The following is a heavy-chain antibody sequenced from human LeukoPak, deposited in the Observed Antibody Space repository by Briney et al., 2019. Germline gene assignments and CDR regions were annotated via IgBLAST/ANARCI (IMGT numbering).Heavy chain of an antibody. CDR1: GYTFTGYY. CDR3: ARTPYSSRREREFDY. D-gene: IGHD6-13*01. CDR2: INPNSGGT. Sequence: ASVKVSCKASGYTFTGYYMHWVRQAPGQGLEWMGWINPNSGGTNYAQKFQGRVTMTRDTSISTAYMELSRLRSDDTAVYYCARTPYSSRREREFDYWGQGTLVTVSS. J-gene: IGHJ4*02. V-gene: IGHV1-2*02.